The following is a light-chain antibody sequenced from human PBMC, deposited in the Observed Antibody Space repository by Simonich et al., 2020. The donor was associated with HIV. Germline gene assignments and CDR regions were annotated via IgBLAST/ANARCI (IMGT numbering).Light chain of an antibody. CDR3: YSADSRGV. CDR1: ELPKKY. Sequence: SYEETQPPSVSVPPGQTARNTCSGDELPKKYAYWYQQKSGQAPVLVIYEDSKRPSGIPERFSGSRSGTMATLTISGAQVEDEADYYCYSADSRGVFGGGTKLTVL. CDR2: EDS. V-gene: IGLV3-10*01. J-gene: IGLJ3*02.